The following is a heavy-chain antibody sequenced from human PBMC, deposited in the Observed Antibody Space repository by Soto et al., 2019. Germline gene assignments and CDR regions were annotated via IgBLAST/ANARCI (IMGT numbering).Heavy chain of an antibody. CDR2: ISHDGSNK. CDR1: GFTFTTYG. V-gene: IGHV3-30*18. CDR3: AQVLHPLTTNHFFDY. J-gene: IGHJ4*02. D-gene: IGHD4-17*01. Sequence: PGGSLRLSCAASGFTFTTYGIHWVRQAPGKGLEWVAVISHDGSNKYYADSVRGRFTISRDNSKNTVYLQMSSLRAEDTAVYYCAQVLHPLTTNHFFDYWGQGTLVTVSS.